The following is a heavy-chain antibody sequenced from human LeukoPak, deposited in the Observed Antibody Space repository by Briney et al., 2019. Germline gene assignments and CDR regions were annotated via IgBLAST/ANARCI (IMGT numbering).Heavy chain of an antibody. CDR1: GYTFTSFG. V-gene: IGHV1-18*01. J-gene: IGHJ4*02. Sequence: GASVKVSCKASGYTFTSFGISWVRQAPGQGLEWMGWISTYNGNTNYAQKLQGRVTVTTDTSTTTAYMDLRSLRSDDTAVYYCARTPLVAAARVDYWGQGTLVTVSS. CDR3: ARTPLVAAARVDY. D-gene: IGHD2-15*01. CDR2: ISTYNGNT.